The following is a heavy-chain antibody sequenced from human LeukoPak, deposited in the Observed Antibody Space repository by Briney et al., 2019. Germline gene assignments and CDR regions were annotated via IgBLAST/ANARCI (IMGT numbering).Heavy chain of an antibody. CDR1: GFTFSSYA. J-gene: IGHJ4*02. CDR2: ISYDGSNK. Sequence: PGGSLRLSCAASGFTFSSYAMHWVRQAPGKGLEWVAVISYDGSNKYYADSVKGRFTISRDSSKNTLYLQMNSLRAEDTAVYYCARDLYYYDSSGYHGFDYWGQGTLVTVSS. D-gene: IGHD3-22*01. V-gene: IGHV3-30*04. CDR3: ARDLYYYDSSGYHGFDY.